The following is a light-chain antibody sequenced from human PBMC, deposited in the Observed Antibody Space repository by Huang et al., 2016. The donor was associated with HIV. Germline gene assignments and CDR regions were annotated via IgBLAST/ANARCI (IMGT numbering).Light chain of an antibody. CDR3: QQRSNWPPT. CDR2: DAS. V-gene: IGKV3-11*01. CDR1: QSVSSY. Sequence: EIVLTQSPATLSLSPGERATLSCRASQSVSSYLAWYQQKPGQAPRLLIYDASNRATGIPARLSGSGSGTDFTLTISSLESEDFVVYYCQQRSNWPPTFGGGTKVEIK. J-gene: IGKJ4*01.